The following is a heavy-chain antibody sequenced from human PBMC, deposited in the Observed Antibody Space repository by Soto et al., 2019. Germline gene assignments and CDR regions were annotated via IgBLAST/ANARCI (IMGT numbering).Heavy chain of an antibody. J-gene: IGHJ6*02. CDR3: ARDVPMVREIYYGMDV. V-gene: IGHV4-59*01. D-gene: IGHD3-10*01. Sequence: SETLSLTCTVSGGSISSYYWSWIRQPPGKGLEWIGYIYYSGSTNYNPSLKSRVTISVDTSKNQFSLKLSSVTAADTAVYYCARDVPMVREIYYGMDVWGQGTTVTVSS. CDR2: IYYSGST. CDR1: GGSISSYY.